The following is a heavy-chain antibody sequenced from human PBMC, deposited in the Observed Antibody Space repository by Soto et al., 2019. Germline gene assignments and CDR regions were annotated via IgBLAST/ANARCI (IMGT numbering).Heavy chain of an antibody. CDR1: GFTFSSYW. J-gene: IGHJ6*02. V-gene: IGHV3-7*05. Sequence: PGGSLRLSCAASGFTFSSYWMSWVRQAPGKGLEWVANIKQDGSEKYYVDSVKGRFTISRDNAKNSLYLQMNSLRAEDTAVYYCAKDLERGNWNRYYYYYGLDVWGQGTTVTVSS. CDR3: AKDLERGNWNRYYYYYGLDV. D-gene: IGHD1-1*01. CDR2: IKQDGSEK.